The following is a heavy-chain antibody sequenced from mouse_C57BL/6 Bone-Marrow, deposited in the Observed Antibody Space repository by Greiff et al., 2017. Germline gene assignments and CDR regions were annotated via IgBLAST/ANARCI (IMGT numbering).Heavy chain of an antibody. CDR3: ARYWDGYFDV. CDR1: GYTFTSYW. Sequence: VQLQQPGAELVKPGASVKLSCKASGYTFTSYWMHWVKQRPGQGLEWIGMIHPNSGSTNYNKKFKSKATLTVDKSSSTAYMQLSSLTSEDSAVYYCARYWDGYFDVWGTGTTVTVSS. J-gene: IGHJ1*03. D-gene: IGHD4-1*01. V-gene: IGHV1-64*01. CDR2: IHPNSGST.